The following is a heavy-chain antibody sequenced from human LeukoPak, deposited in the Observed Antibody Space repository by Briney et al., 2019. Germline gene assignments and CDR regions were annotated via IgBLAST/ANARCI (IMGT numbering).Heavy chain of an antibody. D-gene: IGHD5-18*01. CDR1: GFTFSSYW. CDR3: ATGYSYGRGGAFDI. J-gene: IGHJ3*02. CDR2: IKQDGSEK. V-gene: IGHV3-7*01. Sequence: GGSLRLSCAASGFTFSSYWMSWVRQAPGKGLEWVANIKQDGSEKYYVDSVKGRFTISRDNAKNSLYLQMKSLRAEDTAVYYCATGYSYGRGGAFDIWGQGTMVTVSS.